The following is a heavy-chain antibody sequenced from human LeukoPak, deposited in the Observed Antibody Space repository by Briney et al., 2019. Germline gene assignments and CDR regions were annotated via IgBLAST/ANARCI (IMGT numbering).Heavy chain of an antibody. J-gene: IGHJ6*02. D-gene: IGHD4-23*01. V-gene: IGHV3-21*01. Sequence: PGGSLRLSCAASGFTCSSYSMNWVRQAPGKRLEWVSSISSSSSYIYYADSVKGRFTISRDNAKNSLYLQMNSLRAEDTAVYYCARDGATVGHGMDVWGQGTTVTVSS. CDR3: ARDGATVGHGMDV. CDR2: ISSSSSYI. CDR1: GFTCSSYS.